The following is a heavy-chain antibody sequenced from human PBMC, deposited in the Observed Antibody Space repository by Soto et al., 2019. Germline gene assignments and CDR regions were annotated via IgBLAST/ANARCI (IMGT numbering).Heavy chain of an antibody. Sequence: PGESLKLSCKGSGYSFTSYWIGWVRQMPGKGLEWMGIIYPGDSDTRYSPSFQGQVTISADKSISTAYLQWSSLKASDTAMYYCARRDRGYFDWSRPHQHAFDIWGQGTMVTVSS. J-gene: IGHJ3*02. CDR2: IYPGDSDT. CDR1: GYSFTSYW. V-gene: IGHV5-51*01. D-gene: IGHD3-9*01. CDR3: ARRDRGYFDWSRPHQHAFDI.